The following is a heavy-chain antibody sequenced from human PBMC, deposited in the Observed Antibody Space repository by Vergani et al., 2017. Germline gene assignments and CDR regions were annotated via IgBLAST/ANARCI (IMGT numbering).Heavy chain of an antibody. CDR1: GGSISSYN. CDR2: IYYSGST. D-gene: IGHD1-26*01. V-gene: IGHV4-59*01. J-gene: IGHJ6*02. Sequence: QVQLQESGPGLVKPSETLSLTCTVSGGSISSYNWSWIRQPPGKGLEWIGCIYYSGSTNYNPSLKSRVTISVDTSKNQFSLNLSSVTAAATAVYYCARDRETRTYGLDVWGQGTTVTVSS. CDR3: ARDRETRTYGLDV.